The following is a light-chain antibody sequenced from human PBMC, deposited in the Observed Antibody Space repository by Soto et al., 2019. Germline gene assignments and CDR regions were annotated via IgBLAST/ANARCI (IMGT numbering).Light chain of an antibody. V-gene: IGKV3-11*01. CDR2: DAS. CDR1: QSVSSN. J-gene: IGKJ1*01. CDR3: QQRSNWWT. Sequence: SQSPATLSVSTGERATLSCRASQSVSSNLAWYQQKPGQAPRLLIYDASNRATGIPARFSGSGSGTDFTLTISSLEPEDFAVYYCQQRSNWWTFGQGTKVDIK.